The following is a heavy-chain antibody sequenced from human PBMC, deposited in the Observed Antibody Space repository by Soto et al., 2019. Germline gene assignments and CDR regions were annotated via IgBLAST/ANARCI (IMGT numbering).Heavy chain of an antibody. CDR3: ARLKDYIWGSARYYYYYMDV. CDR2: IYYSGST. D-gene: IGHD3-16*01. J-gene: IGHJ6*03. CDR1: GGSISSYY. V-gene: IGHV4-59*08. Sequence: SETLSLTCTVSGGSISSYYWSWIRQPPGKGLEWIGYIYYSGSTNYNPSLKSRVTISVDTSKNQFSLKLSSVTAADTAVYYCARLKDYIWGSARYYYYYMDVWGKGTTVTVSS.